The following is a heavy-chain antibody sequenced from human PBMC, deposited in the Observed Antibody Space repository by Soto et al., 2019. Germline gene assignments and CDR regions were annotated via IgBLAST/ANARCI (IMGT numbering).Heavy chain of an antibody. CDR1: GFTFSSYG. D-gene: IGHD3-3*01. CDR2: ISYDGSNK. V-gene: IGHV3-30*18. CDR3: AKDQGFALGYYYYYMDV. Sequence: QVQLVESGGGVVQPGRSLRLSCAASGFTFSSYGMHWVRQAPGKGLEWVAVISYDGSNKYYADSVKGRFTISRDNSKNTLYLQMNSLRAEDTAVYYCAKDQGFALGYYYYYMDVWGKGTTVTVSS. J-gene: IGHJ6*03.